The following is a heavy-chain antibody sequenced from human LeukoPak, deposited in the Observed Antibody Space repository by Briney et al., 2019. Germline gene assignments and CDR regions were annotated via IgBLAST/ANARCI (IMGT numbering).Heavy chain of an antibody. CDR1: GFTFSSYA. CDR3: ARDLRIGGMDV. J-gene: IGHJ6*02. CDR2: IYSGGST. V-gene: IGHV3-53*01. Sequence: GGSLRLSCAASGFTFSSYAMSWVRQAPGKGLEWVSVIYSGGSTYYADSVQGRFTISRDNSKNTLSHQISSLRAEDTAVYYCARDLRIGGMDVWGQGTTVTVSS.